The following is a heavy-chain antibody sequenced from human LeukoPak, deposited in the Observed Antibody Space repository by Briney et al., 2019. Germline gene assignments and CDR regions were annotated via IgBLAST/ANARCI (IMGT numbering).Heavy chain of an antibody. J-gene: IGHJ1*01. CDR1: GGSISSSSYY. Sequence: PSETLSLTCTVSGGSISSSSYYWGWIRQPPGKGLEWIVSIYYSGSTYYNPSLKSRVTISVDTSKNQFSLKLSSVTAADTAVYYCARHTVYGSGSYLQYFQHWGQGTLVTVSS. CDR3: ARHTVYGSGSYLQYFQH. D-gene: IGHD3-10*01. V-gene: IGHV4-39*01. CDR2: IYYSGST.